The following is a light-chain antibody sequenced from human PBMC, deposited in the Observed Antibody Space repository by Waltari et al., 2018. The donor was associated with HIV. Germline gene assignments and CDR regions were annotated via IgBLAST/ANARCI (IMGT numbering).Light chain of an antibody. CDR3: CSYAVTNTFV. Sequence: QSALTQPASVSGSPGQSITISCTGTSGDVGSYNLVPWYQPSPGKPPQPLLYEGHRRPSGVSVRFSGSKSGNTASLTISGLRAEDEADYYCCSYAVTNTFVFGTGTKVTVL. CDR1: SGDVGSYNL. CDR2: EGH. V-gene: IGLV2-23*01. J-gene: IGLJ1*01.